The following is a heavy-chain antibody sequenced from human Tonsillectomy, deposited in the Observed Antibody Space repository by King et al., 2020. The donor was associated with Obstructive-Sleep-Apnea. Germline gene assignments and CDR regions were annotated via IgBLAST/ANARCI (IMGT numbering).Heavy chain of an antibody. CDR1: GYSFTSYW. Sequence: QLVQSGAEVKKPGESLRISCKGSGYSFTSYWISWVRQMPGKGLEWMGRIDPSDSYTNYSPSFQGHVTLSADKSISTAYLQWSSLKASDTAMYYCTIRKGWGEGVTWYFDYWGQGTLVTVSS. J-gene: IGHJ4*02. D-gene: IGHD2-21*02. CDR2: IDPSDSYT. V-gene: IGHV5-10-1*03. CDR3: TIRKGWGEGVTWYFDY.